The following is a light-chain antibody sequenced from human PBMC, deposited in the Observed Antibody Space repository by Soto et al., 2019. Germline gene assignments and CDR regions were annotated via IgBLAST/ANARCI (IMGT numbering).Light chain of an antibody. J-gene: IGLJ2*01. V-gene: IGLV2-23*01. CDR2: EGS. CDR3: CSYAGSSTVV. CDR1: NSDVGSYNL. Sequence: QSALTQPASVSGSPGQSITISCTGTNSDVGSYNLVSWYQQHPGKAPKLMIYEGSKRPSGVSNRFSASKSGNTASLTISGRQAEDEADYYCCSYAGSSTVVFGGGTKLTVL.